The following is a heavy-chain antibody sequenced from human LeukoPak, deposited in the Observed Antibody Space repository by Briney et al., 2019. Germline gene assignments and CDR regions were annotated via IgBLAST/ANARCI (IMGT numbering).Heavy chain of an antibody. D-gene: IGHD5-12*01. CDR2: TYYRSKWYN. J-gene: IGHJ4*02. CDR3: ARGGVGGLRLEAPFDY. CDR1: GDSVSSNSAA. V-gene: IGHV6-1*01. Sequence: SQTLSLTCAISGDSVSSNSAAWNWIRQSPSRGLEWLGRTYYRSKWYNDYAVSVKSRITINPDTSKNQFSLQLNSATPEDTAVYYCARGGVGGLRLEAPFDYWGQGTLVTVSS.